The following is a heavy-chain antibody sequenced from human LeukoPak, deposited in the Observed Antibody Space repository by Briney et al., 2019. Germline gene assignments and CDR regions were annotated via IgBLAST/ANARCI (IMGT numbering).Heavy chain of an antibody. Sequence: GASVKVSCKASGYTFTSYDINWVRQATGQGLEWMGRMNPNSGNTGYAQKFQGRVTMTRNTSISTAYMELSSLRSEDTAVYYCARGSIYYDSSGYKIRYFDYWGQGTLVTVSS. J-gene: IGHJ4*02. V-gene: IGHV1-8*01. CDR2: MNPNSGNT. CDR3: ARGSIYYDSSGYKIRYFDY. CDR1: GYTFTSYD. D-gene: IGHD3-22*01.